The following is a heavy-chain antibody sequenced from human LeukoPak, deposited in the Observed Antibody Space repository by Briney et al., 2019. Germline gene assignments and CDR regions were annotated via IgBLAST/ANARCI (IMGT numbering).Heavy chain of an antibody. CDR2: IYYSGST. V-gene: IGHV4-59*01. D-gene: IGHD2-15*01. J-gene: IGHJ6*03. Sequence: SETLSLTCTVSGGSISSYYWSWIRQPPGKGLEWIGNIYYSGSTNYNPSLKSRVTISVDTSKNQFSLKLSSVTAADTAVYYCAREVEGYCSGGSCYQSRYYYYYYMDVWDKGTTVTVSS. CDR1: GGSISSYY. CDR3: AREVEGYCSGGSCYQSRYYYYYYMDV.